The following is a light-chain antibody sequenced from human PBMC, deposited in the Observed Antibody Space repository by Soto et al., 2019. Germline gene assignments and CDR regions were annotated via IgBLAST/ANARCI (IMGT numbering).Light chain of an antibody. CDR2: DAS. CDR3: QQRSNWPFT. CDR1: QSFDSN. Sequence: EIVLTQSPATLSLSPGDGATLSCRASQSFDSNLAWYQQKPGQAPRLLIYDASNRATGIPARFSGSGSGTDFTLTISSLEPEDFAVYYCQQRSNWPFTFGQGTRLEI. V-gene: IGKV3-11*01. J-gene: IGKJ5*01.